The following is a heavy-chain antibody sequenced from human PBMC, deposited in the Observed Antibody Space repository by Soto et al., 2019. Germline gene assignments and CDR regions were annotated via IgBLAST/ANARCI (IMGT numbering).Heavy chain of an antibody. CDR3: TRDGRGLGRLSLFEY. J-gene: IGHJ4*02. V-gene: IGHV3-53*01. CDR2: IYSGETT. D-gene: IGHD2-21*02. Sequence: GSLRLSCXASGFNVNSDYMNWVRQTPGKGLEWVASIYSGETTYYADSVRGRFTISSDKSKNTLYFQLSSLRIEDTAVYYCTRDGRGLGRLSLFEYWGQGVLVTVSS. CDR1: GFNVNSDY.